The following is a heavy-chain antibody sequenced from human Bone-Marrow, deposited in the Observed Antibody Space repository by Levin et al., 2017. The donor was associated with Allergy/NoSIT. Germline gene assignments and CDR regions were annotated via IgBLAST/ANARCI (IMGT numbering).Heavy chain of an antibody. J-gene: IGHJ4*02. CDR3: ARDKVFDFWSPRLDS. D-gene: IGHD3-3*01. Sequence: GESLKISCAGSGFVFSDYYMAWIRQAPGKGLEWVAYINTLGTTTYYADSVKGRFTISRDNGRSSLYLQMNSLRADDTGVYYCARDKVFDFWSPRLDSWGQGTLVSVAS. V-gene: IGHV3-11*01. CDR2: INTLGTTT. CDR1: GFVFSDYY.